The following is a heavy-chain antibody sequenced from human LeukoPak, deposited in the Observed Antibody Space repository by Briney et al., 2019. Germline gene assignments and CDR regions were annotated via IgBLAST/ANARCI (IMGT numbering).Heavy chain of an antibody. D-gene: IGHD1-1*01. CDR2: IYYSGST. V-gene: IGHV4-59*08. Sequence: PSETLSLTCTVSGGSISSYYWSWIRQPPGKGLEWIGYIYYSGSTNYNPSLKSRVTTSVDTSKNQFSLKLSSVTAADTAVYYCARHLGDWNHAFHYWGQGTLVTVSS. CDR1: GGSISSYY. J-gene: IGHJ4*02. CDR3: ARHLGDWNHAFHY.